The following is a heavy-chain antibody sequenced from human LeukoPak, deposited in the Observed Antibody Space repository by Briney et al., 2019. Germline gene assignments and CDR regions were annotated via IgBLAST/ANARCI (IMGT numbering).Heavy chain of an antibody. CDR3: ARESHYDFWSGYYKGGHDAFDI. CDR1: GGSISSGDYY. D-gene: IGHD3-3*01. V-gene: IGHV4-30-4*01. CDR2: IYYSGST. Sequence: PSQTLSLTCTVSGGSISSGDYYWSWIRQPPGKGLKWIGYIYYSGSTYYNPSLKSRVTISVDTSKNQFSLKLSSVTAADTAVYYCARESHYDFWSGYYKGGHDAFDIWGQGTMVTVSS. J-gene: IGHJ3*02.